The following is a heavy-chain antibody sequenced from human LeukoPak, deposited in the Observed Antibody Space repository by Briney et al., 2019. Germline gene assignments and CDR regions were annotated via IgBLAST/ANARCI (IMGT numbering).Heavy chain of an antibody. CDR3: AAAYYDILTGLDY. V-gene: IGHV4-61*02. CDR2: IYTSGST. CDR1: GGSISSGSYY. J-gene: IGHJ4*02. D-gene: IGHD3-9*01. Sequence: SETLSLTCTVSGGSISSGSYYWSWIRQPAGKGLEWIGRIYTSGSTNYNPSLKGRVTISVDTSKNQFSLKLSSVTAADTAVYYWAAAYYDILTGLDYWGQGTLVTVS.